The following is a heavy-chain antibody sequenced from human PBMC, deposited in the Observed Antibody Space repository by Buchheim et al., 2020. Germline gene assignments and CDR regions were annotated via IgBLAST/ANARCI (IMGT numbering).Heavy chain of an antibody. CDR2: ISGSGGSP. CDR3: AKDLSVLGPEVY. D-gene: IGHD3-16*01. Sequence: EVQLLESGGGLVQPGGSLRLSCAASGFTFSSYAMSWVRQAPGKGLEWVSAISGSGGSPYYADSVKGRFPLSRENSKKKLDLQMNSLRAEDTAVYYCAKDLSVLGPEVYWGQGTL. CDR1: GFTFSSYA. J-gene: IGHJ4*02. V-gene: IGHV3-23*01.